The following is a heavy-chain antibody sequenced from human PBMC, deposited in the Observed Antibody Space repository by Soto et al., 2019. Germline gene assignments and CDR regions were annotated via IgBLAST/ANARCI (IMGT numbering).Heavy chain of an antibody. J-gene: IGHJ4*02. CDR3: ARGDTFDY. V-gene: IGHV4-34*01. CDR2: INHSGST. CDR1: GGSFSGYY. D-gene: IGHD3-9*01. Sequence: PSETLSLTCAVYGGSFSGYYWSWIRQPPGKGLEWIGEINHSGSTNYNPSLKSRVTISVDTSKNQFSLKLSSVTAADTAVYYCARGDTFDYWGQGTLVTVS.